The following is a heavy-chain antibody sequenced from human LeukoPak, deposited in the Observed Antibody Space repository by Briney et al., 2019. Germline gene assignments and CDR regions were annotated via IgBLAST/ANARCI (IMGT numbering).Heavy chain of an antibody. D-gene: IGHD3-3*01. V-gene: IGHV4-30-4*01. J-gene: IGHJ6*02. CDR1: GGSISSGDYY. CDR3: ARRYDFWNGMDV. Sequence: SETLSLTCTVSGGSISSGDYYWSWIRQPPGKGLEWIGYIYYSGSTNYNPSLKSRVTISVDTSKNQFSLKLSSVTAADTAVYYCARRYDFWNGMDVWGQGTTVTVSS. CDR2: IYYSGST.